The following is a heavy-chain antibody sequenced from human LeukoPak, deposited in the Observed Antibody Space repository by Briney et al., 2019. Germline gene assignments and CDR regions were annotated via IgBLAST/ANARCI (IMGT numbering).Heavy chain of an antibody. D-gene: IGHD6-19*01. V-gene: IGHV4-4*02. CDR1: GGSISSTDW. J-gene: IGHJ4*02. Sequence: SETLSLTCAVSGGSISSTDWWSWVRQPPGKGLEWIGEIYHSGSTNYNPSLKSRVTISVDTSKNQFSLKLSSVTAADTAVYYCARGSSGWSFDYWGQGTLVTVSS. CDR3: ARGSSGWSFDY. CDR2: IYHSGST.